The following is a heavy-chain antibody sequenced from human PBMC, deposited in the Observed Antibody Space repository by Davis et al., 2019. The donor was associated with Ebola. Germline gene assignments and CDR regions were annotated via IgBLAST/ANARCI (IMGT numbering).Heavy chain of an antibody. CDR1: GNTFISNY. CDR3: ARSQDTAMGGAFDY. V-gene: IGHV1-46*01. CDR2: INPSGGNT. J-gene: IGHJ4*02. Sequence: ASVKVSCKASGNTFISNYMHWVRQAPGQGLEWMGIINPSGGNTRYPQRFQGRVTITRDTSASTAYMELSSLRSEDTAVYYCARSQDTAMGGAFDYWGQGTLVTVSS. D-gene: IGHD5-18*01.